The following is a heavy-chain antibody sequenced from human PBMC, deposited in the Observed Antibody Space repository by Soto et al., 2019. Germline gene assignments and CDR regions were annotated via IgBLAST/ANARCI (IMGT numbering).Heavy chain of an antibody. CDR1: GFTFDDYT. CDR2: ISWDGGST. D-gene: IGHD1-1*01. CDR3: AKDMGVPGWNDRYYYYYYGMDV. Sequence: GGSLRLSCAASGFTFDDYTMHWVRQAPGKGLEWVSLISWDGGSTYYADSVKGRFTISRDNSKNSLYLQMNSLRTEDTALYYCAKDMGVPGWNDRYYYYYYGMDVWGQGTTVTVSS. J-gene: IGHJ6*02. V-gene: IGHV3-43*01.